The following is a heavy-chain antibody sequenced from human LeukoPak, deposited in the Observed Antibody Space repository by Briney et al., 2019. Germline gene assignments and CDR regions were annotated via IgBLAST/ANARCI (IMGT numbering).Heavy chain of an antibody. D-gene: IGHD2-8*01. V-gene: IGHV4-34*01. CDR3: ARGMVYAIYNWFDP. CDR1: GGSFSGYY. Sequence: RSSETLSLTCAVYGGSFSGYYWSWLRQPPGRGLEWIGEINHSGSTNYNPSLKSRVTISVDTSKNQFSLKLGSVTAADTAVYYCARGMVYAIYNWFDPWGQGTLVTVSS. J-gene: IGHJ5*02. CDR2: INHSGST.